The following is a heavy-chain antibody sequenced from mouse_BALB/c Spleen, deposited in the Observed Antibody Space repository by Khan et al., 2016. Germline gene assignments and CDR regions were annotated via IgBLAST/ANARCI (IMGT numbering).Heavy chain of an antibody. Sequence: EVKLLESGGGLVQPGGSLKLSCAATGFDFSRYWMSWVRQAPGKGLEWIGEINPDSSTINYTPSLKDKFIISRDNAKNTLYLQMSKVRSEDAALXYCGRLYYYGGVVYWGQGTTLTVSS. D-gene: IGHD1-1*02. J-gene: IGHJ2*01. CDR3: GRLYYYGGVVY. V-gene: IGHV4-1*02. CDR1: GFDFSRYW. CDR2: INPDSSTI.